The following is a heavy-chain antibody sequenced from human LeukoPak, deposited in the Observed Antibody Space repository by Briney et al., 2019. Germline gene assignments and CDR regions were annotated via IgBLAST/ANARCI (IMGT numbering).Heavy chain of an antibody. CDR1: GGSISSYY. V-gene: IGHV4-4*07. D-gene: IGHD3-22*01. CDR2: IYTSGST. CDR3: ARGGTDSSGYYYGGYFDC. Sequence: PSETLSLTCTVSGGSISSYYWSWIRQPAGKGLEWIGRIYTSGSTNYNPSLKSRVTISVDKSKNQFSLKLSSVTAADTAVYYCARGGTDSSGYYYGGYFDCWGQGTLVTVSS. J-gene: IGHJ4*02.